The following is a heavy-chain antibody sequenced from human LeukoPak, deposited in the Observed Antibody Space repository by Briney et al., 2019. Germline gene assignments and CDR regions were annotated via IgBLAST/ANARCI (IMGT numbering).Heavy chain of an antibody. Sequence: GGSLRLSCAGFGFSFSSYWMHWVRQAPGKGLEWVSYISASTTLKYYADSVKGRVTISRDNAENSLYLQMNSLRAEDTAVYYCGVDGGYWGQGTLVTVSS. V-gene: IGHV3-21*05. CDR3: GVDGGY. CDR2: ISASTTLK. CDR1: GFSFSSYW. D-gene: IGHD2-15*01. J-gene: IGHJ4*02.